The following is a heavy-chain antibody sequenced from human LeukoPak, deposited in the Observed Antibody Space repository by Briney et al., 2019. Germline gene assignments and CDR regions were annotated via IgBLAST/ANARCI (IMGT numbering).Heavy chain of an antibody. Sequence: PGGSVRLSCVASGLTFSSNSMSWVRQPPGMGLEWVSGISVSGITVYADSVKGRLTISRDNSKNTLYLQMNNLRAEDTALYYCAKGCSVRGRFDPWGQGTQVTVSS. CDR2: ISVSGIT. V-gene: IGHV3-23*01. J-gene: IGHJ5*02. CDR1: GLTFSSNS. CDR3: AKGCSVRGRFDP. D-gene: IGHD2-15*01.